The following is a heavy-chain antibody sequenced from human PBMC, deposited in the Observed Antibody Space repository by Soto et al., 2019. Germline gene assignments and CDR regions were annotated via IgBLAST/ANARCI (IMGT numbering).Heavy chain of an antibody. J-gene: IGHJ4*02. CDR2: IYYGGST. D-gene: IGHD3-22*01. CDR3: ARVGGTYYYDSSGYRTFDY. V-gene: IGHV4-59*01. CDR1: GCSISSYY. Sequence: ETLSLTCTVSGCSISSYYLSWVRQPPGKGLEWVGDIYYGGSTNYNPALKSRGTISVDTSKNLFSLKLSSVTAADTAVYYCARVGGTYYYDSSGYRTFDYWGQGTLVTVSS.